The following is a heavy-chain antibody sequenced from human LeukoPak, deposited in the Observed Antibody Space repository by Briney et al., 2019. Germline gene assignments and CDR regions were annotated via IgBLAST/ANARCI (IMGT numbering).Heavy chain of an antibody. J-gene: IGHJ4*02. CDR2: ISSNGGST. CDR3: VSGYSYGETYY. Sequence: TGGSLRLSCSASGFTFSSYAMHWVRQAPGKGLEYVSAISSNGGSTYYADYVKGRFTISRDNSKNTLYLQMSSLRAGDTAVYYCVSGYSYGETYYWGQGTLVTVSS. D-gene: IGHD5-18*01. V-gene: IGHV3-64D*06. CDR1: GFTFSSYA.